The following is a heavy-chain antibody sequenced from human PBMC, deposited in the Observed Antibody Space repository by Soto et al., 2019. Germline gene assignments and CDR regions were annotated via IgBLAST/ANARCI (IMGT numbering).Heavy chain of an antibody. CDR2: IYSGGST. CDR3: ARGYCSGGSCYLDAFDI. CDR1: GFTVSSNY. J-gene: IGHJ3*02. Sequence: EVQLVESGGGLVQPGGSLGLSCAASGFTVSSNYMSWVRQAPGKGLEWVSVIYSGGSTYYADSVKGRFTISRHNSKNTLYLQMNSLRAEDTAVYYCARGYCSGGSCYLDAFDIWGQGTMVTVSS. V-gene: IGHV3-53*04. D-gene: IGHD2-15*01.